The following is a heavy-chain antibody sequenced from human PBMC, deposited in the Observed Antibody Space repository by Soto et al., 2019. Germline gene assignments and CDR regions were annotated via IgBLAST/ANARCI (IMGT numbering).Heavy chain of an antibody. D-gene: IGHD3-9*01. Sequence: SETLSLTCTVSGGSISSSSYYWGWIRQPPGKGLEWIGSIYYSGSTYYNPSLKSRVTISVDTSKNQFSLKLSSVTAADTAVYYCARQARDYDILNGHYYYYGMDVWGQGTTVT. J-gene: IGHJ6*02. CDR3: ARQARDYDILNGHYYYYGMDV. CDR2: IYYSGST. CDR1: GGSISSSSYY. V-gene: IGHV4-39*01.